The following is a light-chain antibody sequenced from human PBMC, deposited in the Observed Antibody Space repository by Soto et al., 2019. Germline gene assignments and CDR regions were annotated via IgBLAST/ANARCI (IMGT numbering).Light chain of an antibody. V-gene: IGKV1-39*01. J-gene: IGKJ5*01. CDR2: AAS. CDR1: QSISSY. Sequence: DIQLTQSPSTLSASLGDRVTITCRASQSISSYLNWYQQKPGKAPKLLIYAASSLQSGVPSRFSGSGSGTDFTLTISSLQPEDFATYYCQQSYSTPRVTFGQGTGLEIK. CDR3: QQSYSTPRVT.